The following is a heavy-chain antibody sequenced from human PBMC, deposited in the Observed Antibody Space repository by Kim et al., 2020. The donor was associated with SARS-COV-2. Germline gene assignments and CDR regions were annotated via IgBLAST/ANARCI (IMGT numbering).Heavy chain of an antibody. V-gene: IGHV3-15*01. J-gene: IGHJ3*02. CDR1: GFTFSNAW. CDR3: TNGPNRETQYSSSWYAGAFDI. CDR2: IKSKTDGGTT. Sequence: GGSLRLSCAASGFTFSNAWMSWVRQAPGKGLEWVGRIKSKTDGGTTDYAAPVKGRFTISRDDSKNTLYLQMNSLKTEDTAVYYCTNGPNRETQYSSSWYAGAFDIWGQGTMVTVSS. D-gene: IGHD6-13*01.